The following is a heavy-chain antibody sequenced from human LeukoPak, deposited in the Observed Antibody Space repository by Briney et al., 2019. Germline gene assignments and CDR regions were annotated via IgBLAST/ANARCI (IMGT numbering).Heavy chain of an antibody. CDR1: GFTFSSYS. D-gene: IGHD2-2*01. CDR3: ARDPDCSSTSCYSSKVDP. J-gene: IGHJ5*02. CDR2: ISSSSSYI. V-gene: IGHV3-21*01. Sequence: GGSLRLSCAASGFTFSSYSMNWVRQAPGKGLEWVSSISSSSSYIYYADSVKGRFTISRDNAKNSLYLQMNSLRAEDTAVYHCARDPDCSSTSCYSSKVDPWGQGTLVTVSS.